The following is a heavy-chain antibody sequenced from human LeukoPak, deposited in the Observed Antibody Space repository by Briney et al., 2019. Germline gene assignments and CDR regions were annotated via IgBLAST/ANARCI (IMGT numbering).Heavy chain of an antibody. CDR1: GYSFNTYW. J-gene: IGHJ4*02. D-gene: IGHD3-3*01. Sequence: GESLKISCKTSGYSFNTYWIAWVRQMPGEGLEWMGFIYPDDSVARYSPSFQGQVTISVDKSITTAYQQWSSLKTSDTAMYYCARRFIGALYYFDYWGQGTLVTVSS. V-gene: IGHV5-51*01. CDR2: IYPDDSVA. CDR3: ARRFIGALYYFDY.